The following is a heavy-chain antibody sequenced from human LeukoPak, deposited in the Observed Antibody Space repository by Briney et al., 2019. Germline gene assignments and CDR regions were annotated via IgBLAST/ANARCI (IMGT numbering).Heavy chain of an antibody. CDR2: MCGTAGCT. V-gene: IGHV3-23*01. Sequence: GGSLRLSCQASGFTFYMYAMSWVRQAPGKGLEWVASMCGTAGCTFYPDAVKGRFTISRDNSKNVLYLRMNSLTAEDTAIYYCAKDRPNFHENSGHYYRRDGDSWGQGTLVTVSS. CDR3: AKDRPNFHENSGHYYRRDGDS. CDR1: GFTFYMYA. J-gene: IGHJ5*01. D-gene: IGHD3-22*01.